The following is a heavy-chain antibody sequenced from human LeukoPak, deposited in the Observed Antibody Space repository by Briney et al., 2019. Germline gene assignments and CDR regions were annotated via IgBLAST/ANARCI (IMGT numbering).Heavy chain of an antibody. CDR1: GFTFSSYS. CDR3: ARLGGSYLRWFDP. Sequence: GGSLRLSCAASGFTFSSYSMNWVRQAPGKGLEWVSSISSSSSYIYYADSVKGRFTISRDNAKNSLYLQMNSLRAEDTAVYYCARLGGSYLRWFDPWGQGTLVTVSS. J-gene: IGHJ5*02. V-gene: IGHV3-21*01. CDR2: ISSSSSYI. D-gene: IGHD1-26*01.